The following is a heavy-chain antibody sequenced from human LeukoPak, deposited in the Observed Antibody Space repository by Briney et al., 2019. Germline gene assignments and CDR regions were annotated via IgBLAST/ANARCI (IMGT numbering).Heavy chain of an antibody. Sequence: ASVKVSCKASGYTFTSYAMHWVRQAPGQRLEWMGWINAGNGNTKYSQKFQGRVTMTRDTSISTAYMELSRLRSDDTAVYYCAIVVVVAATQYFIDYWGQGTLVTVSS. CDR2: INAGNGNT. V-gene: IGHV1-3*01. J-gene: IGHJ4*02. CDR1: GYTFTSYA. D-gene: IGHD2-15*01. CDR3: AIVVVVAATQYFIDY.